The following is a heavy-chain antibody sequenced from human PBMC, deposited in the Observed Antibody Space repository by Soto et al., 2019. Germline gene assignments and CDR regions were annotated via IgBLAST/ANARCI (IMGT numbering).Heavy chain of an antibody. CDR1: GGSFSGYY. CDR2: INHSGST. V-gene: IGHV4-34*01. J-gene: IGHJ4*02. Sequence: PSETLSLTCAVYGGSFSGYYWTWIRQPPGTGLEWIGEINHSGSTNYNPSLKSRVTISVDTSKNQFSLKLTSVTAADTAVYYCARGGGYDFFDYWGQGTLVTVSS. D-gene: IGHD5-12*01. CDR3: ARGGGYDFFDY.